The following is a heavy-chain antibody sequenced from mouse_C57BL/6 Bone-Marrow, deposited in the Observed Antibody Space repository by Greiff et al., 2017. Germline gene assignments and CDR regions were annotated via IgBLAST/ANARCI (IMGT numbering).Heavy chain of an antibody. J-gene: IGHJ2*01. V-gene: IGHV1-19*01. Sequence: VQLQQSGPVLVKPGASVKMSCKASGYTFTDYYMNWVKQSHGKSLEWIGVINPYNGGPSYNQKLKGKATLTVDKSSSTAYMELNSLTSEDSAVYYCARDSNYVGNYFGYWGQGTTLTVSS. CDR3: ARDSNYVGNYFGY. CDR2: INPYNGGP. D-gene: IGHD2-5*01. CDR1: GYTFTDYY.